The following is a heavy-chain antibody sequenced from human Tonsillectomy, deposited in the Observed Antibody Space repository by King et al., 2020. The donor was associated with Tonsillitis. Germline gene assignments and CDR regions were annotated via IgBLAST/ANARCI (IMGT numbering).Heavy chain of an antibody. CDR3: ARRDYGDNSYGY. J-gene: IGHJ4*02. CDR2: IYYSGST. D-gene: IGHD4-17*01. V-gene: IGHV4-59*01. Sequence: VQLQESGPGLVKPSETLSLTCTVSGGSISSYYWSWIRQPPGKGLEWIGYIYYSGSTNYNPSLKSRVTISVDTSKNQFSLKLSSVTAADTAVYYCARRDYGDNSYGYWGQGTLVTVSP. CDR1: GGSISSYY.